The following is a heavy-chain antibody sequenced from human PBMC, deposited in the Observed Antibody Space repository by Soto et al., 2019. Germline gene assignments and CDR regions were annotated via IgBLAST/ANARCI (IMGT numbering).Heavy chain of an antibody. CDR3: AKGLGKLSHYGLDY. J-gene: IGHJ4*01. V-gene: IGHV3-30*18. CDR1: GFTFSGYG. CDR2: ISYDGSNK. D-gene: IGHD3-10*01. Sequence: QVQLVESGGGVVQPGRSLRLSCAASGFTFSGYGMHWVRQAPGKGLEWVAVISYDGSNKYYADSVKGRFTISRDNSKTTLYLQMDSLRAEDTAVYYCAKGLGKLSHYGLDYWGHGTLVTVSS.